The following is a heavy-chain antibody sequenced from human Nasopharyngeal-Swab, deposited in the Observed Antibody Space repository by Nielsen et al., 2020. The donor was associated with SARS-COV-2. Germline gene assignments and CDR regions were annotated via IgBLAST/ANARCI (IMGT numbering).Heavy chain of an antibody. Sequence: LSLTCAASGFTFSSYGMHWVRQAPGKGLEWVAVISYDGSNKYYADSVKGRFTISRGNSKNTLYLQMNSLRAEDTAVYYCARANSSSWSFDYWGQGTLVTVSS. CDR1: GFTFSSYG. V-gene: IGHV3-30*03. CDR3: ARANSSSWSFDY. CDR2: ISYDGSNK. J-gene: IGHJ4*02. D-gene: IGHD6-13*01.